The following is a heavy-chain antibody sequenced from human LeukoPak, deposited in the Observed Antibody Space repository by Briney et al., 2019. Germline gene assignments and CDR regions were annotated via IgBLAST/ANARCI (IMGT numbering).Heavy chain of an antibody. J-gene: IGHJ6*02. CDR3: ARALKARITGTTASVYGMDV. CDR2: VYYSGNT. CDR1: GGSISSGSYY. D-gene: IGHD1-20*01. Sequence: PSETLSLTCTVSGGSISSGSYYWDWIRQPPGKGLEWIGNVYYSGNTYYNPSLKSRVTISVDTSKNQFSLKLSSVTAADTAVYYCARALKARITGTTASVYGMDVWGQGTTVTVSS. V-gene: IGHV4-39*07.